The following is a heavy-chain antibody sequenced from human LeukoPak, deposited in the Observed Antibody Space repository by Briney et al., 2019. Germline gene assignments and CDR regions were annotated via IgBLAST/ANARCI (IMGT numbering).Heavy chain of an antibody. CDR1: GGSISSYY. CDR3: ARGTDWNDALSY. V-gene: IGHV4-59*08. D-gene: IGHD1-1*01. CDR2: IYYSGST. Sequence: SETLSLTCTVSGGSISSYYWSWIRQPPGKGLEWIGYIYYSGSTNYNPSLKSRVTISVDTSKNHFSLKLSSVTAADTAVYYCARGTDWNDALSYWGQGTLVTFSS. J-gene: IGHJ4*02.